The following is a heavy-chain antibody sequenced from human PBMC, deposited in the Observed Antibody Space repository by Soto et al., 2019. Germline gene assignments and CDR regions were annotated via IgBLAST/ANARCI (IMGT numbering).Heavy chain of an antibody. V-gene: IGHV1-69*01. CDR1: GGSFSNYA. D-gene: IGHD3-9*01. CDR2: ISPVFGTA. Sequence: QVQLVQSGAEVMEPGSSVKVSCKASGGSFSNYAITWVRQAPGQGLEWMGAISPVFGTAHYAQKFQGRVTITADEITSTAYMEFSSLRSEDTAVYYCARARDYDLLTAREYGLDVWGQGTTVTVS. CDR3: ARARDYDLLTAREYGLDV. J-gene: IGHJ6*02.